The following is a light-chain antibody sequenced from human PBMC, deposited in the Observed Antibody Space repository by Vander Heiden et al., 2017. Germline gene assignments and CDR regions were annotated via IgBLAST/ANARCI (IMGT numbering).Light chain of an antibody. CDR2: TAS. V-gene: IGKV1-39*01. CDR3: QQSSSTSPYT. Sequence: DIQMTQSPSSLSASVGDRVTITCRASQSIGNFLNWYQQKPGKAPNLLVNTASSLQSGVPSRFSGSGSGTDFTLTISGLQPEDFATYYCQQSSSTSPYTFGQETKLEIK. J-gene: IGKJ2*01. CDR1: QSIGNF.